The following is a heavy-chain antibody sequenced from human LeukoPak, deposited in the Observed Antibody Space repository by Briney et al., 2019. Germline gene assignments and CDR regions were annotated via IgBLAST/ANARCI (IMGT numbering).Heavy chain of an antibody. D-gene: IGHD6-13*01. J-gene: IGHJ4*02. CDR2: LYPGDSDT. CDR1: GYSFPNYW. CDR3: ARAISSWKDFDD. Sequence: GESLKIFCLGSGYSFPNYWIAWVRQTPRKGLEWMGILYPGDSDTRYSASVQGQVNNSADKSISDAYMQWSSLKAADAGVYFCARAISSWKDFDDWGQGTLVTVSS. V-gene: IGHV5-51*01.